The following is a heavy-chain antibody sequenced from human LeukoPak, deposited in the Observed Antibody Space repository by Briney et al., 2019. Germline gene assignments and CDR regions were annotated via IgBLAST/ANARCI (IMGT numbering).Heavy chain of an antibody. J-gene: IGHJ5*02. D-gene: IGHD2-2*01. CDR2: IYYSGST. Sequence: SETLSLTCTVSGGSISSSSYYWGWIRQPPGKGLEWIGSIYYSGSTYYNPSLKSRVTISVDTSKNQFSLKLSFVTAADTAVYYCARSTSFFDPWGQGTLVTVSS. CDR3: ARSTSFFDP. V-gene: IGHV4-39*07. CDR1: GGSISSSSYY.